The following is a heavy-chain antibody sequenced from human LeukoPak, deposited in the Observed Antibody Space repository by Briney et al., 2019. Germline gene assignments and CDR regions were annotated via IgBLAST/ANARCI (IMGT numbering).Heavy chain of an antibody. CDR1: GFTFSRYL. CDR2: IKQDGSAE. V-gene: IGHV3-7*01. CDR3: ARDALYYGSGSYGDY. Sequence: SGGSLRLSCAASGFTFSRYLMTWVRQAPGKGLEWVANIKQDGSAEYYVDSVKGRFTISRDNAKNSLFLQMNSLRAEDTAVYYCARDALYYGSGSYGDYWGQGTLVTVSS. D-gene: IGHD3-10*01. J-gene: IGHJ4*02.